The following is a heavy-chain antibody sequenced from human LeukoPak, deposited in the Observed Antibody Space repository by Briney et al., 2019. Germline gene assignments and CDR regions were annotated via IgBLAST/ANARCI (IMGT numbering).Heavy chain of an antibody. J-gene: IGHJ4*02. D-gene: IGHD4-23*01. V-gene: IGHV1-69*04. CDR1: GGTFSSYA. Sequence: SVKVSCKASGGTFSSYAIRWVRQAPGQGLEWMGRIIPILGIANYAQKFQGRVTITADKSTSTAYMELSSLGSEDTAVYYCARAASYGGYDYWGQGTLVTVSS. CDR3: ARAASYGGYDY. CDR2: IIPILGIA.